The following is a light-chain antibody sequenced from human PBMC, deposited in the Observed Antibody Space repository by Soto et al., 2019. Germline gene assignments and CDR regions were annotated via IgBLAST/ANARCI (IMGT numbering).Light chain of an antibody. J-gene: IGKJ4*01. CDR3: QQYYSTPLS. CDR1: QSVLYRSNNKTY. Sequence: DIVMTQSPDSLAVSLGDRATINCKSSQSVLYRSNNKTYLAWYQQKPGQPPKLLIYWASTRESGVPDRFSGLGSGTDFTLTISSLQAEDVAVYYCQQYYSTPLSFGGGTKVEIK. CDR2: WAS. V-gene: IGKV4-1*01.